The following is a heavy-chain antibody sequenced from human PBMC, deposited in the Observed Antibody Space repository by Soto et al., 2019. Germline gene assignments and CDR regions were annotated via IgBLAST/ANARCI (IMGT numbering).Heavy chain of an antibody. CDR2: MAFDGSNK. CDR3: ARDRVPYVYFYYGMDV. J-gene: IGHJ6*02. CDR1: GFAFNNYS. D-gene: IGHD3-10*02. V-gene: IGHV3-30-3*01. Sequence: QVQLVESGGGVVRPGRSLRLSCAASGFAFNNYSMHWVRQAPGKGLERVAIMAFDGSNKYTADSVKGRFTISRDNSKNILYLQMSSLRPEDTAVYFCARDRVPYVYFYYGMDVWGQGTTVIVSS.